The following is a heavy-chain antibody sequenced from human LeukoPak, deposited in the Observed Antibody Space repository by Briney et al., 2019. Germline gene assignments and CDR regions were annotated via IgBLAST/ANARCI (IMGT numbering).Heavy chain of an antibody. CDR3: ARDTAMVYWYFDL. V-gene: IGHV3-74*01. D-gene: IGHD5-18*01. J-gene: IGHJ2*01. CDR1: GFTFSSYW. CDR2: INSDGSST. Sequence: GGSLRLSCAASGFTFSSYWMHWVRQAPGKGLVWVSRINSDGSSTNYADSVKGRFTISRDNAKNTLYLQMNSLRAEDTAVYYCARDTAMVYWYFDLWGRGTLVTVSS.